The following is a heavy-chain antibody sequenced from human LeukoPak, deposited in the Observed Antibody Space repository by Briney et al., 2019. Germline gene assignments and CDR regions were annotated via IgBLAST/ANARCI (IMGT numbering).Heavy chain of an antibody. Sequence: PSETLSLTCAVYVGSFTGYYWSWIRQAPGKGLEWIGEINHSGSTNYNPSLKSRVTISVDTSKNQFSLNLRSVTAADTAVYYCARDSQVEMAVTLFYYYRMDIWGQGTAVTVSS. D-gene: IGHD5-24*01. CDR1: VGSFTGYY. J-gene: IGHJ6*02. V-gene: IGHV4-34*01. CDR2: INHSGST. CDR3: ARDSQVEMAVTLFYYYRMDI.